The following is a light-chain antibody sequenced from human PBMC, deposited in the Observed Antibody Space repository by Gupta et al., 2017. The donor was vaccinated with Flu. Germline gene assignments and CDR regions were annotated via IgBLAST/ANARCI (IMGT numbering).Light chain of an antibody. J-gene: IGLJ2*01. Sequence: SITLSVTGTNSDVGNLNLVSWYQQQPGKAPKLMIYEVSKWPASFPRRFSGSKSGSTASLTISGLQAEDEAHYYCCAYSADDTVVFGGGTSLTVL. CDR2: EVS. CDR3: CAYSADDTVV. V-gene: IGLV2-23*02. CDR1: NSDVGNLNL.